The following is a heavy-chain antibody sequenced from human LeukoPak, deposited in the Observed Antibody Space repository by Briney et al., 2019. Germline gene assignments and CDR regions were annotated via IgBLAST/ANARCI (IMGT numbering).Heavy chain of an antibody. V-gene: IGHV4-59*08. CDR3: ARGAGAGYNLQPFDY. CDR2: IYYSGST. CDR1: GASISSYY. J-gene: IGHJ4*02. Sequence: SQTLSRTCPVPGASISSYYWSWVRQPPGKGLESLGYIYYSGSTKYNPSLKSRVTISVDTSKNQFSMKLCSVTAADTAVYYCARGAGAGYNLQPFDYWGQGTLVTISS. D-gene: IGHD5-24*01.